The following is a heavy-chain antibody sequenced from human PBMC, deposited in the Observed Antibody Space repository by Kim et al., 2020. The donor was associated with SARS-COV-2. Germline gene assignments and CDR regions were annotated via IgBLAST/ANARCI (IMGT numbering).Heavy chain of an antibody. D-gene: IGHD6-19*01. CDR1: RFTFSSYA. CDR2: ISGSGGTT. CDR3: AKDRESAVQFYFEY. J-gene: IGHJ4*02. Sequence: GGSLRLSCAASRFTFSSYAMNWVRQAPGKGLEWVSTISGSGGTTYYADSVKGRFTVSRDNSKDTLYLQMNSLRAEDTAVYYCAKDRESAVQFYFEYWGQGTLVTVSS. V-gene: IGHV3-23*01.